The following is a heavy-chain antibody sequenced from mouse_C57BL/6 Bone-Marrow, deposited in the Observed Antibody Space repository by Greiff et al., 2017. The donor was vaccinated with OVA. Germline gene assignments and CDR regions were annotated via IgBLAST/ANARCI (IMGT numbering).Heavy chain of an antibody. CDR2: IDPEDGDT. CDR1: GFNIKDYY. Sequence: VQLQQSGAELVRPGASVKLSCTASGFNIKDYYMHWVKQSPEQGLEWIGRIDPEDGDTESAPKFQGKATLTADTSSNTAYMQLSSLTSEDTAVYYCTIPHYYGSSYRYFDVWGTGTTVTVSS. J-gene: IGHJ1*03. CDR3: TIPHYYGSSYRYFDV. D-gene: IGHD1-1*01. V-gene: IGHV14-1*01.